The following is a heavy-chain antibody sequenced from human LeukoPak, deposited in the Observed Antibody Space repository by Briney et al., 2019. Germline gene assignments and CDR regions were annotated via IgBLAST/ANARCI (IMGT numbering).Heavy chain of an antibody. V-gene: IGHV4-31*03. J-gene: IGHJ5*02. D-gene: IGHD6-13*01. CDR3: ARLAYTAAAIGWFDP. CDR2: IYYSGST. Sequence: PSETLSLTCTVSGGSISSGGYYWSWIRQHPGKGLEWIGYIYYSGSTYYNPSLKSRVTISVDTSKNQFSLKLSSVTAADTAVYYCARLAYTAAAIGWFDPWGQGTLVTVSS. CDR1: GGSISSGGYY.